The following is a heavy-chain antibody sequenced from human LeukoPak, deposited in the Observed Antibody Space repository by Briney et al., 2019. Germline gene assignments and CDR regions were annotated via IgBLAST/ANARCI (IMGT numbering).Heavy chain of an antibody. D-gene: IGHD1-1*01. CDR2: VYYNGIT. Sequence: PSETLSLTCTVSGVSISSYFWSWIRQPPGKGLEWIGYVYYNGITNYNPSIKSRVSISLDTSKYQFSLKLNSVTAADTAVYYCASQLGGTTFHWGQGTLVTVSS. CDR3: ASQLGGTTFH. J-gene: IGHJ4*02. V-gene: IGHV4-59*01. CDR1: GVSISSYF.